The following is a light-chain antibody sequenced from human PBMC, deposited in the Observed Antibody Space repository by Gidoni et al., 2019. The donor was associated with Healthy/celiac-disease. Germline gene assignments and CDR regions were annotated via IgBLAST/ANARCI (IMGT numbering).Light chain of an antibody. J-gene: IGKJ1*01. CDR3: QQYNSYSRT. CDR2: KAS. CDR1: QSISSW. V-gene: IGKV1-5*03. Sequence: DIQMTQSPSTLSASVGDRVTITCRASQSISSWLAWYHPKPGKAPKLLIYKASSLESGVPSRFSCSGSGTEFTLTISSLQPDDFATYYCQQYNSYSRTFGQGTKVEIK.